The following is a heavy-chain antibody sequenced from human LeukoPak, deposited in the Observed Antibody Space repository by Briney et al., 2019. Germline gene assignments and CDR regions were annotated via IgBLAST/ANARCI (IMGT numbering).Heavy chain of an antibody. J-gene: IGHJ5*02. Sequence: PGGSLRLSCAASGFTFSSYWMHWVRQAPGKGLVWVSRINSDGSSTSYADSVKARFTISRDNAKNTLYLQMNSLRAEDTAVYYCARDGPSGYSYGYEGPWFDPWGQGTLVTVSS. CDR3: ARDGPSGYSYGYEGPWFDP. V-gene: IGHV3-74*01. D-gene: IGHD5-18*01. CDR1: GFTFSSYW. CDR2: INSDGSST.